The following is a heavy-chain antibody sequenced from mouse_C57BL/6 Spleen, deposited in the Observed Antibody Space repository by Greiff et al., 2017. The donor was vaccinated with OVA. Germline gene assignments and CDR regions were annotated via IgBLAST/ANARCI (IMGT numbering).Heavy chain of an antibody. J-gene: IGHJ2*01. CDR2: ISSGGSYT. CDR3: ARGGDYYYGSSFDY. CDR1: GFTFSSYG. V-gene: IGHV5-6*01. D-gene: IGHD1-1*01. Sequence: EVKLVESGGDLVKPGGSLKLSCAASGFTFSSYGMSWVRQTPDKRLEWVATISSGGSYTYYPDSVKGRFTISRDNAKNTLYLQMSSLKSEDTAMYYCARGGDYYYGSSFDYWGQGTTLTVSS.